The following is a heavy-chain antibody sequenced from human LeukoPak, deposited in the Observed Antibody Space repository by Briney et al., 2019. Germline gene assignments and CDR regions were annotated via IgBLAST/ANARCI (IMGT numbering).Heavy chain of an antibody. CDR1: GYTFTSYY. CDR2: IIPIFGTA. CDR3: ATGYSYGHDY. D-gene: IGHD5-18*01. Sequence: ASVKVSCKASGYTFTSYYMHWVRQAPGQGLEWMGGIIPIFGTANYAQKFQGRVTITADESTSTAYMELSSLRSEDTAVYYCATGYSYGHDYWGQGTLVTVSS. V-gene: IGHV1-69*13. J-gene: IGHJ4*02.